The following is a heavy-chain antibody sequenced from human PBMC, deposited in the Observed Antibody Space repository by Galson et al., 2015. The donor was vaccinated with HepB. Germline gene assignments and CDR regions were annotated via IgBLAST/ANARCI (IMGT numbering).Heavy chain of an antibody. V-gene: IGHV3-23*01. CDR1: GLTKYA. J-gene: IGHJ1*01. CDR2: TVGNDGTT. CDR3: AKTTGRFSADFF. D-gene: IGHD2-8*02. Sequence: SLRLSCAASGLTKYATTWVREAPGKGLEWVSTTVGNDGTTYYAGSVKGRFTISRDNSKNTLYLQINSLRVEDTAIDYCAKTTGRFSADFFWGQGTLVTVSS.